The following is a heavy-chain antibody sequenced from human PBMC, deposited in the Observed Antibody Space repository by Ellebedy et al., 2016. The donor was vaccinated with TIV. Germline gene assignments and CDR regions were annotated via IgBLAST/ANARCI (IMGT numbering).Heavy chain of an antibody. CDR1: GYSFTDYY. J-gene: IGHJ4*02. Sequence: ASVKVSCXASGYSFTDYYPHWIRQAPGQGLEWMGWINPHSGDTKVAQKFQGRVTMTRDTSLSTVYLELSSLRSDDTALYFCATGFCTNTTCYSLFDFWGQGTLVTVSS. D-gene: IGHD2-2*01. V-gene: IGHV1-2*02. CDR3: ATGFCTNTTCYSLFDF. CDR2: INPHSGDT.